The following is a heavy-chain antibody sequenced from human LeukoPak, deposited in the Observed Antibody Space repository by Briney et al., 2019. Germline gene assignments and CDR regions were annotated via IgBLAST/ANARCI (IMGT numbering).Heavy chain of an antibody. J-gene: IGHJ4*02. CDR3: ARGDHDILTGYYPVYFDY. V-gene: IGHV3-21*01. Sequence: PGGSLRLSCAASGFAFSSYSMNWVRQAPGKGLERVSSMSSSSSYIYYADSVKGRFTISRDNAKNSLYLQMNSLRAEDPAVYHCARGDHDILTGYYPVYFDYWGQGTLVTVSS. CDR2: MSSSSSYI. D-gene: IGHD3-9*01. CDR1: GFAFSSYS.